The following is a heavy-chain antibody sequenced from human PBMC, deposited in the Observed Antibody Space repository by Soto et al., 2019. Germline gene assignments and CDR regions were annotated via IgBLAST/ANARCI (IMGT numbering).Heavy chain of an antibody. CDR3: ARVFSGSWSPAYYFDY. CDR1: GYTFTGYY. CDR2: IIPNFGTA. V-gene: IGHV1-69*13. Sequence: SVKVSCKASGYTFTGYYMHWVRQAPGQGLERMGWIIPNFGTANYAQKFQGRVTITADESTSTAYMELSSLRSEDTAVYYCARVFSGSWSPAYYFDYWGQGTLVTVSS. J-gene: IGHJ4*02. D-gene: IGHD1-26*01.